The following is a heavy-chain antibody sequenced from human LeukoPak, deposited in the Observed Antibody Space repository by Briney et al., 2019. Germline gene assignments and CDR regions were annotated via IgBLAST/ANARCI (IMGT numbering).Heavy chain of an antibody. V-gene: IGHV3-23*01. D-gene: IGHD7-27*01. CDR2: ITGSSTWT. Sequence: PGGSLRLSCEASRFTFGTYGMTWVRQAPGKGLEWVSGITGSSTWTYYADSVRGRFTISRDNSKNTLHLQMNNLTADDTAIYYCARELVSLGTGYFDLWGRGTLVTVSS. CDR1: RFTFGTYG. CDR3: ARELVSLGTGYFDL. J-gene: IGHJ2*01.